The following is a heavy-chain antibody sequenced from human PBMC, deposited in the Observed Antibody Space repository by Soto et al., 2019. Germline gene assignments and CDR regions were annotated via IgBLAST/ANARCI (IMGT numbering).Heavy chain of an antibody. CDR3: ARDNLFTTIANIDS. D-gene: IGHD3-22*01. CDR2: ISYDGSNK. J-gene: IGHJ1*01. V-gene: IGHV3-30-3*01. Sequence: PGGSLRLSCAASGFTFSSYAMHWVRQAPGKGLEWVAVISYDGSNKYYADSVKGRFTISRDNSKNTLYLQMNSLRAEDTAVYYCARDNLFTTIANIDSWAQRTLVTVSA. CDR1: GFTFSSYA.